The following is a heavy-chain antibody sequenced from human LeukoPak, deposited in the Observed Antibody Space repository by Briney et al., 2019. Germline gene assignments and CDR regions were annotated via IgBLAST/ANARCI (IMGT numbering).Heavy chain of an antibody. V-gene: IGHV4-38-2*02. CDR3: ARLYDILTGYYYYFDC. Sequence: SETLSLTCTVSGYSISSGYYWAWIRQPPGKGLEWIGSVYHSGSTSYSPSLRSRVTISMDTSKNQFFLRLNSVTAADTAVYYCARLYDILTGYYYYFDCWGQGTLATVSS. D-gene: IGHD3-9*01. J-gene: IGHJ4*02. CDR2: VYHSGST. CDR1: GYSISSGYY.